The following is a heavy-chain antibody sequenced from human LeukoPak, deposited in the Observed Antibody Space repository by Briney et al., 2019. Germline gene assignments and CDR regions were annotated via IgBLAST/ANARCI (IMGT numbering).Heavy chain of an antibody. Sequence: SETLSLTCTVSGGSISSYYWSWIRQPAGKGLGWIGRIYTSGSTNYNPTLKSRVTMSVDTSKNQFSLKLSSVTAADTAVYYCARDSGEKTYYDFWSGYYTEYWGQGTLVTVSS. CDR1: GGSISSYY. J-gene: IGHJ4*02. V-gene: IGHV4-4*07. CDR3: ARDSGEKTYYDFWSGYYTEY. CDR2: IYTSGST. D-gene: IGHD3-3*01.